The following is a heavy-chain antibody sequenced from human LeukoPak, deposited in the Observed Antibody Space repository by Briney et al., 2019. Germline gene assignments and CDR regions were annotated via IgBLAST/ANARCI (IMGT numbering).Heavy chain of an antibody. CDR1: GYSFTSYD. CDR2: MNPNSGNT. CDR3: ARARWIVGATLSDYYYYGMDV. Sequence: ASVKVSCKASGYSFTSYDINWVRQATGQGLEWMGWMNPNSGNTGYAQKFQGRVTMTRNTSISTAYMELSSLRSEDTAVYYCARARWIVGATLSDYYYYGMDVWGQGTTVTVSS. V-gene: IGHV1-8*02. J-gene: IGHJ6*02. D-gene: IGHD1-26*01.